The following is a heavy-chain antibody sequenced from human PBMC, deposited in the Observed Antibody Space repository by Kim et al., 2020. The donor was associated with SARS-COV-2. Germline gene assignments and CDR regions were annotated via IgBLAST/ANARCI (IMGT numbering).Heavy chain of an antibody. CDR3: ARHPGGGVITAAGTEYFQH. CDR1: GYSFTSYW. CDR2: IDPSDSYT. Sequence: GESLKISCKGSGYSFTSYWISWVRQMPGKGLEWMGRIDPSDSYTHYSPSFQGHVTISADKSISTAYLQWSSLKASDTAMYYCARHPGGGVITAAGTEYFQHWGQGTLVTVSS. J-gene: IGHJ1*01. D-gene: IGHD6-13*01. V-gene: IGHV5-10-1*01.